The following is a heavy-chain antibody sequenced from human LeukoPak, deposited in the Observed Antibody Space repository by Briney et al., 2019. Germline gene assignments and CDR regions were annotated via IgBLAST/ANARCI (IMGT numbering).Heavy chain of an antibody. Sequence: GGSLRLSCAASGFTFSSYSMNWVRQAPGKGLEWVSYISSSSRTIYCADSVKGRFTISRDNAKNSLYLQMNSLRAEDTAVYYCARDLAVAGDFDYWGQGTLVTVSS. V-gene: IGHV3-48*01. CDR1: GFTFSSYS. D-gene: IGHD6-19*01. CDR3: ARDLAVAGDFDY. J-gene: IGHJ4*02. CDR2: ISSSSRTI.